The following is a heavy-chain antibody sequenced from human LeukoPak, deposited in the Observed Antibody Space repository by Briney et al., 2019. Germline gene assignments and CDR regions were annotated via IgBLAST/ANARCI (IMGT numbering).Heavy chain of an antibody. CDR1: GFIFSSYW. D-gene: IGHD2-15*01. V-gene: IGHV3-74*01. J-gene: IGHJ6*03. Sequence: GGSLRLSCAASGFIFSSYWMYWVRQAPGKGLVWVSRINTDGSSTSYADSVKGRFTISRDNAKNTLYLQMNSLRAEDTAVYYCASGYENYYMDVWGKGTTVTVSS. CDR2: INTDGSST. CDR3: ASGYENYYMDV.